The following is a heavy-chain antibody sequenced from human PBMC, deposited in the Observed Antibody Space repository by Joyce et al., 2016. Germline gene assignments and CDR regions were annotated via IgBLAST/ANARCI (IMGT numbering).Heavy chain of an antibody. V-gene: IGHV3-48*02. CDR2: ITGSSSTI. J-gene: IGHJ3*02. D-gene: IGHD3/OR15-3a*01. CDR1: GLSIQMFS. Sequence: AQLEESGGGLVRPGGSLRLSCAASGLSIQMFSMNWVRQAPGKGLEWVAYITGSSSTIHDADSVKGRFTISRDNGKNSLFLQMNSLREEDSAVYYCVRGSQWTFIFDIWGPGTSVVVSS. CDR3: VRGSQWTFIFDI.